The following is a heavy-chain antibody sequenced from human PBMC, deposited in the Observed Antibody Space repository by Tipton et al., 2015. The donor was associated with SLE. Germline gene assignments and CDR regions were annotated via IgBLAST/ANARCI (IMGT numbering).Heavy chain of an antibody. CDR2: TYYRSKWYY. CDR3: ARQEWVTKPNCFDP. Sequence: PSRGLEWLGRTYYRSKWYYDYAVSVKSRISINPDTSKNQFSLQLNSVTPEDTAVYYCARQEWVTKPNCFDPWGQGILVTVSS. J-gene: IGHJ5*02. V-gene: IGHV6-1*01. D-gene: IGHD3-3*01.